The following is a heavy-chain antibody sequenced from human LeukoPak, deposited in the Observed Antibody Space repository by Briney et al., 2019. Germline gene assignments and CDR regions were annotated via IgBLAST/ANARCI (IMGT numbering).Heavy chain of an antibody. CDR1: GYTFTSYG. CDR2: ISAYNGNT. D-gene: IGHD6-13*01. Sequence: GASVKVSCKASGYTFTSYGISWVRQAPGQGLEWMGWISAYNGNTNYAQKLQGRVTMTTDTSTSTAYMELRSLRSDDTAVYYCARDDGSYSSSWYGDYWGQGTLVTVSS. CDR3: ARDDGSYSSSWYGDY. V-gene: IGHV1-18*01. J-gene: IGHJ4*02.